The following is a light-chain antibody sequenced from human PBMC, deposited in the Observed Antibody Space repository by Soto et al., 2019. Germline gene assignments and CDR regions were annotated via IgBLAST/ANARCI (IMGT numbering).Light chain of an antibody. Sequence: DIQMTQSPSSLSASVGDRVTITCRASQSVSTYLNWYQEKPGKAPKFLIYDASNLQSGVPSRFSGSGSGTDFTLTISSLQPEDFAPYYCQQSYPAPRTFGPGTNVDIK. CDR1: QSVSTY. V-gene: IGKV1-39*01. CDR3: QQSYPAPRT. CDR2: DAS. J-gene: IGKJ3*01.